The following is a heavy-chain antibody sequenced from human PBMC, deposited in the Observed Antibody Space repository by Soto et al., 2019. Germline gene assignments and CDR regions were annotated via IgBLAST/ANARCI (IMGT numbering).Heavy chain of an antibody. V-gene: IGHV4-34*01. J-gene: IGHJ6*02. CDR3: ARTTDGYCSSTSCYPRGMDV. D-gene: IGHD2-2*03. CDR2: INHSGST. CDR1: GGSISSGGYY. Sequence: SETLSLTCAVSGGSISSGGYYWSWIRQPPGKGLEWIGEINHSGSTNYNPSLKSRVTISVDTSKNQFSLKLSSVTAADTAVYYCARTTDGYCSSTSCYPRGMDVWGQGTTVTVSS.